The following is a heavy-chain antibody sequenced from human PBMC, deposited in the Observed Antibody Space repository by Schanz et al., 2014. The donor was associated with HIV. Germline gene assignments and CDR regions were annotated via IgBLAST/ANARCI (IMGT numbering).Heavy chain of an antibody. CDR3: AKGGSSSVLAYYYYGMDV. V-gene: IGHV3-23*01. Sequence: EVLLLESGGGLVQPGGSLRLSCAASGFRFSSYAMSWVLQAPGNGLEWVASIRGSGGSTYYTDSVKGRFTISRDNSKSTLYLQLSSLRADDTAIYYCAKGGSSSVLAYYYYGMDVWGRGTTVTVSS. CDR1: GFRFSSYA. D-gene: IGHD6-6*01. J-gene: IGHJ6*02. CDR2: IRGSGGST.